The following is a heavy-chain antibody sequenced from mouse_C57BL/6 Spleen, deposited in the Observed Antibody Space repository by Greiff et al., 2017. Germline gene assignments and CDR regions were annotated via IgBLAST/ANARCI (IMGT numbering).Heavy chain of an antibody. V-gene: IGHV1-55*01. CDR3: ARDYYGRGY. J-gene: IGHJ2*01. CDR2: IYPGSGST. Sequence: QVQLQQPGAELVKPGASVKMSCKASGYTFTSYWITWVKQRPGQGLEWIGDIYPGSGSTNYNEKFKSKATLTVDTSPSTAYMQLSSLTAEDSAVYYCARDYYGRGYWGQGTTLTVSS. D-gene: IGHD1-1*01. CDR1: GYTFTSYW.